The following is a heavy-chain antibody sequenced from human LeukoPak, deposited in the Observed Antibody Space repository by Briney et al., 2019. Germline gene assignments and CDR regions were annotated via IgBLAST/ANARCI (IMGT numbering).Heavy chain of an antibody. D-gene: IGHD6-19*01. V-gene: IGHV4-39*07. J-gene: IGHJ5*02. CDR3: VRASGGWYSS. CDR2: ICYSGST. Sequence: PSETLSLTCTVSGGSISSSSYYWGWIRQPPGKGLEWIGSICYSGSTNYNPSLKSRVTFSVDTSKNQFSLKLSSVTAADTAVYYCVRASGGWYSSWGQGTLVTVSS. CDR1: GGSISSSSYY.